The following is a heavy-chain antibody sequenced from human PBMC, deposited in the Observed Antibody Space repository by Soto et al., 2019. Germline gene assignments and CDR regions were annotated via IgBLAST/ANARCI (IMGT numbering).Heavy chain of an antibody. D-gene: IGHD2-8*02. CDR3: ARDKITGLFDY. CDR1: GGSISSYY. V-gene: IGHV4-59*12. Sequence: PSETLSLTCTVSGGSISSYYWSWIRQPPGKGLEWFGYIYYSGSTNYNPSLNSRATISVDTSKNQFSLKLTSVTAADTAVYYCARDKITGLFDYWGQGTLVTVSS. J-gene: IGHJ4*02. CDR2: IYYSGST.